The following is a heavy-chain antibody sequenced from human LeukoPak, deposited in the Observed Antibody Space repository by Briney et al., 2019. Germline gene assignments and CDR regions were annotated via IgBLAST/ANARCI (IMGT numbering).Heavy chain of an antibody. V-gene: IGHV1-46*01. CDR2: INPSGGST. CDR1: GYTFTSYY. CDR3: ARDPRSCGYCSSTSWYMGWENYYYYYMDV. D-gene: IGHD2-2*02. Sequence: ASVKVSCKASGYTFTSYYMHWVRQAPGQGLEWMGIINPSGGSTSYAQKFQGRVTMTRDMSTSTVYMELSSLRSEDTAVYYCARDPRSCGYCSSTSWYMGWENYYYYYMDVWGKGTTVTVSS. J-gene: IGHJ6*03.